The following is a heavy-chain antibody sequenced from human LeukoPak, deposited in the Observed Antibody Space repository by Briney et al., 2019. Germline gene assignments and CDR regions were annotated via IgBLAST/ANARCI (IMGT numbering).Heavy chain of an antibody. J-gene: IGHJ4*02. V-gene: IGHV3-20*04. Sequence: GGSLSLSCAASGFTFNDYGMSWVRPAPGRGLEWVSGINWNGGSTAYADSVRGRFTISRDNAKNSLYLQMNSLRAEDTAFYYCARNFGGGDRSGPFYWGQGTLVTVSS. CDR1: GFTFNDYG. D-gene: IGHD3-22*01. CDR2: INWNGGST. CDR3: ARNFGGGDRSGPFY.